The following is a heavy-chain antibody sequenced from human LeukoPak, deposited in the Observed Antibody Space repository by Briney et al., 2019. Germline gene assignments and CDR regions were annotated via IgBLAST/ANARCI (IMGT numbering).Heavy chain of an antibody. CDR3: ASGGYCSGGSCYVNWFDP. J-gene: IGHJ5*02. V-gene: IGHV4-4*07. Sequence: TSETLSLTCTVSGGSISSYYWSWIRQPAGKGREWIGRIYTRGSTNYNPSLKSRVTMSVDTSKNQFSLKLSSVTAADTAVYYCASGGYCSGGSCYVNWFDPWGQGTLVTVSS. D-gene: IGHD2-15*01. CDR2: IYTRGST. CDR1: GGSISSYY.